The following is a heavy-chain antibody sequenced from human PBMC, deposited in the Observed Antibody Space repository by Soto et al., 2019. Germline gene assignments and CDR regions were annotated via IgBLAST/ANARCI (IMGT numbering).Heavy chain of an antibody. CDR1: GGSISSSISY. D-gene: IGHD6-19*01. CDR2: IYYSGST. CDR3: PFGSGWYDYAFDI. J-gene: IGHJ3*02. Sequence: PSETLALTCTVSGGSISSSISYWGWSRQPPGKGLEWIGSIYYSGSTYYNPSLKSRVTISVDTSKNQFSLKLSSVTAADTAVYYCPFGSGWYDYAFDIWGQGTMVT. V-gene: IGHV4-39*01.